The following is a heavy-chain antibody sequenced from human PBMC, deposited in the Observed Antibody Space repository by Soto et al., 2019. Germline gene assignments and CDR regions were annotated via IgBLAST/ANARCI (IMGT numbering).Heavy chain of an antibody. J-gene: IGHJ4*02. D-gene: IGHD1-1*01. CDR2: INHSGST. Sequence: QVQLQQWGAGLLKPSETLSLTCAVYGGSFSGYYWSWIRQPPGKGLEWIGEINHSGSTNYNPSLQSRVPTSVDPSKYQCSLKLTSVTAADTAVYYCARVTSGTFAYWGQGTLVTVAA. CDR3: ARVTSGTFAY. CDR1: GGSFSGYY. V-gene: IGHV4-34*01.